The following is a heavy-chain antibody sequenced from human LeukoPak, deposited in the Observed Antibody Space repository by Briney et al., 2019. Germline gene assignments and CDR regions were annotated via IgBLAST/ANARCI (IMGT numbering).Heavy chain of an antibody. CDR1: GGTFSSYA. Sequence: SVKVSCKASGGTFSSYAISWVRQAPGQGLEWMERIIPILGIANYAQKFQGRVTITADKSTSTAYMELSSLRSEDTAVYYCARAPPDYGDPYYFDYWGQGTLVTVSS. V-gene: IGHV1-69*04. D-gene: IGHD4-17*01. CDR2: IIPILGIA. J-gene: IGHJ4*02. CDR3: ARAPPDYGDPYYFDY.